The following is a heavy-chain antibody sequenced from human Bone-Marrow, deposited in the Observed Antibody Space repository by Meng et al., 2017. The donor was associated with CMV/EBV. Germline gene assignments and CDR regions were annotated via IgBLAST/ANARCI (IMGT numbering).Heavy chain of an antibody. CDR3: ARGFHYYYDSSGYYYGWFDP. V-gene: IGHV4-34*01. CDR1: FSGYY. CDR2: INHSGST. Sequence: FSGYYWGWIRQPQGKGLEWIGEINHSGSTNYNPSLKSRVTISVDTSKNQFSLKLSSVTAADTAVYYCARGFHYYYDSSGYYYGWFDPWGQGTLVTVSS. J-gene: IGHJ5*02. D-gene: IGHD3-22*01.